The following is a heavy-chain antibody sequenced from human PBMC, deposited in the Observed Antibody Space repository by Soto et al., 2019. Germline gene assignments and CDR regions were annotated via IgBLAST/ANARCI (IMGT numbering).Heavy chain of an antibody. D-gene: IGHD2-15*01. CDR2: ISSSSSYT. Sequence: GGSLRLSCAASGFTFSDYYMSWIRQAPGKGLEWVSYISSSSSYTNYADSVKGRFTISRDNAKNSLYLQMNSLRAEDTAVYYCARTEACSGPFDYWGQGTLVTVSS. J-gene: IGHJ4*02. CDR1: GFTFSDYY. V-gene: IGHV3-11*06. CDR3: ARTEACSGPFDY.